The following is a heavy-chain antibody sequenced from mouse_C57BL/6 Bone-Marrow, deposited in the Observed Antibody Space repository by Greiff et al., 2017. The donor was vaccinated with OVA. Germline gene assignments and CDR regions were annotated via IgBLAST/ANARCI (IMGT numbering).Heavy chain of an antibody. CDR2: INPSNGGT. V-gene: IGHV1-53*01. D-gene: IGHD1-1*01. CDR3: ARDGSSSWYFDV. J-gene: IGHJ1*03. Sequence: QVQLQQPGTELVKPGASVKLSCKASGYTFTSYWMHWVKQRPGQGLEWIGNINPSNGGTNYNEKFKSKATLTVAKSSSTAYMQLSRLTSEDSAVYYCARDGSSSWYFDVWGTGTTVTVSS. CDR1: GYTFTSYW.